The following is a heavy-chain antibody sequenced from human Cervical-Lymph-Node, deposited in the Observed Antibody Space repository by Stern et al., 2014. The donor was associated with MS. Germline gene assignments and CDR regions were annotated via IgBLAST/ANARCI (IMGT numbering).Heavy chain of an antibody. CDR1: GYTFTSYG. CDR3: ARESGDYYDSSGYYVFDY. J-gene: IGHJ4*02. D-gene: IGHD3-22*01. V-gene: IGHV1-18*01. CDR2: ISAYNGNT. Sequence: VQLVQSGAEVKKPGASVKVSCKASGYTFTSYGISWVRQATGQGLEWMGWISAYNGNTNYAQKLQGRVTMTTDTSTSTAYMELRSLRSDDTAVYYCARESGDYYDSSGYYVFDYWGQGTLVTVSS.